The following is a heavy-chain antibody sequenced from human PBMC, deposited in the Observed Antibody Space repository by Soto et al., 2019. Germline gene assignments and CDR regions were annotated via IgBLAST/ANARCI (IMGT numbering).Heavy chain of an antibody. CDR2: IYKSATT. Sequence: SETLSLACSVSGDSISNLDYFWAWIRQPPGQALEYIGYIYKSATTYYNPSFESRVAISVDTSKSQFSLNVTSVTAADTAVYFCARGRYCLTGRCFPNWFDSWGQGALVTVS. CDR1: GDSISNLDYF. V-gene: IGHV4-30-4*01. D-gene: IGHD7-27*01. J-gene: IGHJ5*01. CDR3: ARGRYCLTGRCFPNWFDS.